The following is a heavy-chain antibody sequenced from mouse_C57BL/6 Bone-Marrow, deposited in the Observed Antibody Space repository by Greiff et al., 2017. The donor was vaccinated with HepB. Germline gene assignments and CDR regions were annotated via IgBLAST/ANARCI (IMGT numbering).Heavy chain of an antibody. CDR3: ARRDGYDWFAY. CDR2: ISDGGSYT. CDR1: GFTFSSYA. V-gene: IGHV5-4*03. J-gene: IGHJ3*01. Sequence: EVQLKESGGGLVKPGGSLKLSCAASGFTFSSYAMSWVRQTPEKRLEWVATISDGGSYTYYPDNVKGRFTISRDNAKNNLYLQMSHLKSEDTAMYYCARRDGYDWFAYWGQGTLVTVSA. D-gene: IGHD2-2*01.